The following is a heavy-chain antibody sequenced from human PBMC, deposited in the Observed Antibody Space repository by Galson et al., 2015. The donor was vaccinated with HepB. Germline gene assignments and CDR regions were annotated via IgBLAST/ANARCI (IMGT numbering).Heavy chain of an antibody. CDR1: GFTFRSYA. J-gene: IGHJ4*02. D-gene: IGHD4-23*01. Sequence: LRLSCAASGFTFRSYAMSWVRQAPGKGLEWVSAISGSGGSTYYADSVKGRFTISRDNSKNTLYLQMNSLRAEDTAVYYCAKSNYGGNFLLFDYWGQGTLVTVSS. CDR2: ISGSGGST. V-gene: IGHV3-23*01. CDR3: AKSNYGGNFLLFDY.